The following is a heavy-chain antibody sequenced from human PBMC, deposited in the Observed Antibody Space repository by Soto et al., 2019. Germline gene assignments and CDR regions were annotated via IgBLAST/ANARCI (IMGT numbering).Heavy chain of an antibody. CDR3: ASDTRAGIAVAGTPDY. V-gene: IGHV3-30-3*01. D-gene: IGHD6-19*01. Sequence: QVQLVESGGGVVQPGRSLRLSCAASGFTFSSYAMHWVRQAPGKGLEWVAVISYDGSNKYYADSVKGRFTISRDNSKNTLYLQMNSLRAEDRAVYYCASDTRAGIAVAGTPDYWGQGTLVTVSS. CDR2: ISYDGSNK. J-gene: IGHJ4*02. CDR1: GFTFSSYA.